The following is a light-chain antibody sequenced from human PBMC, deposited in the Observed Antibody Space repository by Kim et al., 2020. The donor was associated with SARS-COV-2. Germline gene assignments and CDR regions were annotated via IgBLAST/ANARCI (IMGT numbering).Light chain of an antibody. CDR3: SSYTSSSTLWV. CDR2: DVS. Sequence: QSALTQPASVSGSPGQPITISCTGTSSDIGDYNYVSWYQQHPGKAPKLMIYDVSNRPSGVSNRFSGSKSGNTASLTISGLQAEDEADYYCSSYTSSSTLWVFGGGTKRTVL. V-gene: IGLV2-14*03. CDR1: SSDIGDYNY. J-gene: IGLJ3*02.